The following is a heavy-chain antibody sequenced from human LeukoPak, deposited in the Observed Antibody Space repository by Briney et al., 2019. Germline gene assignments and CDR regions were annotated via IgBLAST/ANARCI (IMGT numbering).Heavy chain of an antibody. V-gene: IGHV3-30-3*02. CDR1: GYTFTGYY. CDR3: AKDWDPGYYDSSGSYPDY. J-gene: IGHJ4*02. CDR2: ISYDGSNK. Sequence: SCKASGYTFTGYYMHWVRQAPGKGLEWVALISYDGSNKYYADSVKGRFTISRDNSKHTLYLQMNSLRAEDAAVYYCAKDWDPGYYDSSGSYPDYWGQGTLVTVSS. D-gene: IGHD3-22*01.